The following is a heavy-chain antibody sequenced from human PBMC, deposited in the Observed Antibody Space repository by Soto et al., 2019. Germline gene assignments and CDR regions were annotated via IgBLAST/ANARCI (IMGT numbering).Heavy chain of an antibody. D-gene: IGHD4-17*01. CDR2: ISAYNGNT. CDR3: ARDTQSRQTTVTTVFDD. J-gene: IGHJ4*02. CDR1: GYTFTSYG. V-gene: IGHV1-18*01. Sequence: QVQLVQSGAEVKKPGASVKVSCKASGYTFTSYGISWVRQAPGQGLEWMGWISAYNGNTNYAQKLQGRVTMTTDTPASTAYMELRSLRSDDTAVDDWARDTQSRQTTVTTVFDDGGQGTLVTVSS.